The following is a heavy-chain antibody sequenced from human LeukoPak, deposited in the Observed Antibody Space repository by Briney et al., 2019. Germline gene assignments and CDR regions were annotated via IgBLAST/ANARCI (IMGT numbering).Heavy chain of an antibody. Sequence: PGGSLRLSCAASGFTFSSYWMSWVRQAPGKGLEWVANMKQDGSEKYYVDSVKGRFTISRDNAKNSLYLQMNSLRAEDTAVYYCARAGYYYGSGSYREDYWGQGTLVTVSS. J-gene: IGHJ4*02. CDR2: MKQDGSEK. D-gene: IGHD3-10*01. CDR1: GFTFSSYW. CDR3: ARAGYYYGSGSYREDY. V-gene: IGHV3-7*05.